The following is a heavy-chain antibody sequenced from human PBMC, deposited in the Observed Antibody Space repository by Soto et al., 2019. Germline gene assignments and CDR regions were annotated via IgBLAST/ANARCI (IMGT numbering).Heavy chain of an antibody. V-gene: IGHV1-24*01. Sequence: GASVKVSCKVSGYTLTELSMHWVRQAPGKGLEWMGGFDPGDGETIYAQKFQGRVTMTEDTSTDTAYMELSSLRSEDTAVYYCATGAWTTVTNAFDYWGQGTLVTVSS. CDR2: FDPGDGET. CDR1: GYTLTELS. D-gene: IGHD4-4*01. CDR3: ATGAWTTVTNAFDY. J-gene: IGHJ4*02.